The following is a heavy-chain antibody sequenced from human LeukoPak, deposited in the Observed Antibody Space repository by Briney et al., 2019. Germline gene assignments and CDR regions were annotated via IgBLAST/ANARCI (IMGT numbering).Heavy chain of an antibody. Sequence: SETLSLTCTVSGGSISRYYWSWIRQPPGKGLEWIGYIYTSGSTNYNPSLKSRVTISVDTSKNQFSLKLSSVTAADTAVYYCSRHLYYYYMDVWGKGTTVTVSS. CDR1: GGSISRYY. CDR3: SRHLYYYYMDV. J-gene: IGHJ6*03. V-gene: IGHV4-4*09. CDR2: IYTSGST.